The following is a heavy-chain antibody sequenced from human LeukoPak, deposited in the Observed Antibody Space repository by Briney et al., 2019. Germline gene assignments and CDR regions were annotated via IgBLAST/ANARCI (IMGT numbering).Heavy chain of an antibody. CDR3: AKVLRITMIVVVLPTFDY. Sequence: GSLRLSCAASGFTFSSYDMNWVRQAPGKGLEWVSAISGSGGSTYYADSVKGRFTISRDNSKNTLYLQMNSLRAEDTAVYYCAKVLRITMIVVVLPTFDYWGQGTLVTVSS. CDR1: GFTFSSYD. J-gene: IGHJ4*02. V-gene: IGHV3-23*01. D-gene: IGHD3-22*01. CDR2: ISGSGGST.